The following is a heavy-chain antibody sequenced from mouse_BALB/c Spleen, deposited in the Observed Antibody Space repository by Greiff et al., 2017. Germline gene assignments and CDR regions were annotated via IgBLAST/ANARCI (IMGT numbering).Heavy chain of an antibody. Sequence: VQLQQPGAELVKPGASVKLSCKASGYTFTSYWMHWVKQRPGQGLEWIGEINPSNGRTNCNEKFKSKATLTVDKSSSTAYMQLSSLTSEDSAVYYCARGGNSPWFAYWGQGTLVTVSA. CDR1: GYTFTSYW. J-gene: IGHJ3*01. V-gene: IGHV1S81*02. CDR3: ARGGNSPWFAY. CDR2: INPSNGRT. D-gene: IGHD2-1*01.